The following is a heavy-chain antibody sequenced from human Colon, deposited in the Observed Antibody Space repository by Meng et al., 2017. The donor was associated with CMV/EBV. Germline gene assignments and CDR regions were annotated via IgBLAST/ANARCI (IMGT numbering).Heavy chain of an antibody. CDR2: IRNKANAYST. CDR3: TRASLGAARQKGQKGYYGMDV. CDR1: GFIFSDHY. Sequence: GESLKISCAASGFIFSDHYVDWVRQAPGKGLEWVGRIRNKANAYSTEYAAFVKGRFTISRDDSENSLYLQMNSLKIEATAVYYCTRASLGAARQKGQKGYYGMDVWGQGTTVTVSS. J-gene: IGHJ6*02. V-gene: IGHV3-72*01. D-gene: IGHD6-6*01.